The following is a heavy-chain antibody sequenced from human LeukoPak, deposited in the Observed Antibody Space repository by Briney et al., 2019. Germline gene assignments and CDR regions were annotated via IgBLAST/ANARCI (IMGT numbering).Heavy chain of an antibody. CDR1: GFTFSSYA. Sequence: GGSLRLSCAASGFTFSSYAMSWVRQAPGKGLEWVANIKQDGSEKYYVDSVKGRFTISRDNAKNSLYLQMNSLRAEDTAVYYCARDCTDFWSGYSNWFDPWGQGTLVTVSS. J-gene: IGHJ5*02. V-gene: IGHV3-7*01. CDR3: ARDCTDFWSGYSNWFDP. D-gene: IGHD3-3*01. CDR2: IKQDGSEK.